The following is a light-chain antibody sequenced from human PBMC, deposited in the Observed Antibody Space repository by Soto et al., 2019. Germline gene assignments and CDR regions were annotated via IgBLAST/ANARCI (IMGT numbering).Light chain of an antibody. Sequence: QSVLTQPRSVSGSPGQSVTISCTGTSSDVGGYNHVSWYQQHPGKAPKLMIYDVSKRPSGVPDRFSGSKSGNTASLTISGLQAEDEAHYYCCSYAGSYTVVFGGGTKLTVL. CDR3: CSYAGSYTVV. CDR2: DVS. J-gene: IGLJ2*01. CDR1: SSDVGGYNH. V-gene: IGLV2-11*01.